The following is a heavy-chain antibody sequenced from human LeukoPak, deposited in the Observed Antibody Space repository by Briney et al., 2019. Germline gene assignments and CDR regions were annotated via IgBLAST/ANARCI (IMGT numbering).Heavy chain of an antibody. CDR1: GFTFSSYA. V-gene: IGHV3-23*01. CDR2: ISGSGGST. Sequence: PGGSLRLSCAASGFTFSSYAMSWVRQAPGKGLEWVSAISGSGGSTYYADSVKGRFTISRDNSKNTLYLQMNSLRDEDTAVYYCAKRGYCSSTSCYRPSWFDPWGQGTLVTVSS. D-gene: IGHD2-2*01. J-gene: IGHJ5*02. CDR3: AKRGYCSSTSCYRPSWFDP.